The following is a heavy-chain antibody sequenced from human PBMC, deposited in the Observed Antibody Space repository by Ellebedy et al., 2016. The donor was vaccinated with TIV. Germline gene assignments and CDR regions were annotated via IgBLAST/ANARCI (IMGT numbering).Heavy chain of an antibody. D-gene: IGHD6-19*01. Sequence: AASVKVSCKASGYTFTDYYIHWVRQAPGQGLEWMGWIYPHSGGTNYGQDFQGRVTMTSDTSIKTAYMELSRLRSDDTAVYYCARDRVGGAWYPRDAFDIWGQGTMITVSS. V-gene: IGHV1-2*02. CDR3: ARDRVGGAWYPRDAFDI. CDR2: IYPHSGGT. CDR1: GYTFTDYY. J-gene: IGHJ3*02.